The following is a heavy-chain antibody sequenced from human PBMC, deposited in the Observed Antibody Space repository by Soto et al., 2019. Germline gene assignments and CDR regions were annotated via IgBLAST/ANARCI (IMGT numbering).Heavy chain of an antibody. Sequence: QVQLVQSGAEVKKPGASVKVSCKASGYTFTSYYMHWVRQAPGQGLEWMGIINPSGGSTSYAQKFQGRVTMTRDTSTSTVYMELSSLRSEDTAVYYCARGRGGPLIVATPGDYWGQGTLVTVSS. CDR1: GYTFTSYY. J-gene: IGHJ4*02. V-gene: IGHV1-46*03. CDR2: INPSGGST. D-gene: IGHD5-12*01. CDR3: ARGRGGPLIVATPGDY.